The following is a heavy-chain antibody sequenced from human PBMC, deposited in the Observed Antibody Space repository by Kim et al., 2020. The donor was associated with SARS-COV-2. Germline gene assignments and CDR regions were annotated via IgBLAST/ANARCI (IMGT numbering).Heavy chain of an antibody. Sequence: SETLSLTCTVSGYSISSGYYWGWIRQPPGKGLEWIGSIYHSGSTYYNPSLKSRVTISVDTSKNQFSLKLSSVTAADTAVYYCAREEEYFQHWGQGTLVTVSS. CDR2: IYHSGST. J-gene: IGHJ1*01. V-gene: IGHV4-38-2*02. CDR1: GYSISSGYY. CDR3: AREEEYFQH.